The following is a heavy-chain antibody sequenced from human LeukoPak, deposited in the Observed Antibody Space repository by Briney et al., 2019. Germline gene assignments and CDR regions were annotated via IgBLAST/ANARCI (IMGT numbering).Heavy chain of an antibody. CDR3: ARDVDYYDIVTGYYQHFGMDV. CDR1: GVTVSSKD. D-gene: IGHD3-9*01. Sequence: PGESLRLSCAASGVTVSSKDMSWVRQAPGKGLEWVSTVYSGGSTYYADPVKGRFTISRDNSKNTLFLQMNSLRAEDTAVYYCARDVDYYDIVTGYYQHFGMDVWGQGTTVTVSS. V-gene: IGHV3-53*01. CDR2: VYSGGST. J-gene: IGHJ6*02.